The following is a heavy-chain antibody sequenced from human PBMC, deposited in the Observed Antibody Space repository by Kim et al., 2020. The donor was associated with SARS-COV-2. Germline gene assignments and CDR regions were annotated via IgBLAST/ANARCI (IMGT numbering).Heavy chain of an antibody. D-gene: IGHD2-21*02. J-gene: IGHJ5*02. Sequence: GQKFQGRVTMTEDTSTDTAYMELSSLRSEDTAVYYCATDREVVTHWFDPWGQGTLVTVSS. V-gene: IGHV1-24*01. CDR3: ATDREVVTHWFDP.